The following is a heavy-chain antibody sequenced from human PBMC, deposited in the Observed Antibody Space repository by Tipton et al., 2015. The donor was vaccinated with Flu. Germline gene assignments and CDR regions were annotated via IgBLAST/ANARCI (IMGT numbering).Heavy chain of an antibody. V-gene: IGHV3-11*04. CDR2: ISSSGSTI. Sequence: SLRLSCAASGFTFSDYYMSWIRQAPGKGLEWVSYISSSGSTIYYADSVKGRFTISRDNAKNSLYLQMNSLRAEDTAVYYCARDLVRYYDSSGYGYWGQGTLVTVSS. J-gene: IGHJ4*02. CDR1: GFTFSDYY. CDR3: ARDLVRYYDSSGYGY. D-gene: IGHD3-22*01.